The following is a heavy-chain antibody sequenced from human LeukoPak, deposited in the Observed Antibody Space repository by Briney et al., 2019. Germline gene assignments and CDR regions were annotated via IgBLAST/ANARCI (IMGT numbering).Heavy chain of an antibody. CDR2: INPSNGNT. CDR3: AREEQQLVLSV. Sequence: ASVKVSCKASGYTFTSYAMHWVRQAPGQRLEWMGRINPSNGNTKYSQKFQGRVTITADESTSTAYMELSSLRSEDTAVYYCAREEQQLVLSVWGQGTLVTVSS. CDR1: GYTFTSYA. D-gene: IGHD6-13*01. V-gene: IGHV1-3*01. J-gene: IGHJ4*02.